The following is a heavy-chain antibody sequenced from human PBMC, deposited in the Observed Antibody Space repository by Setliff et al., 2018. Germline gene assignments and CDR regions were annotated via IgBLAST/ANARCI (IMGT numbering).Heavy chain of an antibody. V-gene: IGHV4-61*02. CDR3: AGTPARGTTWLSPFDY. CDR2: IQSTGNT. D-gene: IGHD5-12*01. CDR1: GGSVASGSYY. J-gene: IGHJ4*02. Sequence: SETLSLTCTVSGGSVASGSYYWSWIRQPAGKGLEWIGLIQSTGNTNYNPSLQSRVTISIDTSKNQFSLKMTSVTAADTAMYYCAGTPARGTTWLSPFDYWGQGTLVTVSS.